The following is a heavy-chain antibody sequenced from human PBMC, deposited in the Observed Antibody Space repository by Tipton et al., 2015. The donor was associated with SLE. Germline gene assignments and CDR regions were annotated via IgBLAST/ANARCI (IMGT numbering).Heavy chain of an antibody. CDR2: ISYDGSNK. CDR1: GFTFSSYA. D-gene: IGHD3-22*01. Sequence: RSLKLSCAASGFTFSSYAMHWVRQAPGKGLEWVAVISYDGSNKYYADSVKGRFTISRDNSKNTLYLQMNSLRAEDTAVYYCARSGGSSGRLDVWGQGTTVTVSS. CDR3: ARSGGSSGRLDV. V-gene: IGHV3-30*04. J-gene: IGHJ6*02.